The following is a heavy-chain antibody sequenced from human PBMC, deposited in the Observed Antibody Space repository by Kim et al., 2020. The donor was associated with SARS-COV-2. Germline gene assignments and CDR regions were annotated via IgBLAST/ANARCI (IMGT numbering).Heavy chain of an antibody. CDR2: ISTWGETI. D-gene: IGHD2-2*01. J-gene: IGHJ4*02. CDR1: GFSFNDYY. Sequence: GGSLRLSCAASGFSFNDYYMSWIRQAPGKGLEWVSYISTWGETIRYADSVKGRFITSRDNAKKSLYLQMNSLTAEDTAVYYCARDMMDMPTVLPDFWGQGTLVAVSS. CDR3: ARDMMDMPTVLPDF. V-gene: IGHV3-11*01.